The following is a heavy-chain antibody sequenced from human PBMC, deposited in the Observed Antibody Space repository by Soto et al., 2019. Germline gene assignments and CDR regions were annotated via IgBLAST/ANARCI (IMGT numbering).Heavy chain of an antibody. CDR3: ARDRCRGGRCYQNYAFDM. D-gene: IGHD2-15*01. CDR1: GFNFSSYT. J-gene: IGHJ3*02. CDR2: ISSSNLYI. V-gene: IGHV3-21*01. Sequence: GGALRLFCAASGFNFSSYTINWVRQAPWTGLEWVSSISSSNLYIYYADSMKGRFSISRDDAKNSLYLQMNSLRPYDTAIYYCARDRCRGGRCYQNYAFDMWGQGTLVTDSS.